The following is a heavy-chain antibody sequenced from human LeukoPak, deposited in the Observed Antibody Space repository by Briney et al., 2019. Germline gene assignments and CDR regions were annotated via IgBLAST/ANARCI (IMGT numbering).Heavy chain of an antibody. CDR1: GFTFSRYW. V-gene: IGHV3-7*01. CDR3: ARGLACSSASCYPDY. D-gene: IGHD2-2*01. Sequence: GGSLRLSCVASGFTFSRYWMTWVRQAPGKGLEWVANIKEDGSEKYYVDSVKGRFTISRDNARTSLFLQMNSLRAEDTAVYYCARGLACSSASCYPDYWGQGTLVTVSS. J-gene: IGHJ4*02. CDR2: IKEDGSEK.